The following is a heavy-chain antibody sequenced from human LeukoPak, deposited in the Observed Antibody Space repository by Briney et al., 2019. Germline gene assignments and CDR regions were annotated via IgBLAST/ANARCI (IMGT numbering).Heavy chain of an antibody. Sequence: GGSLRLSCAASGFTFDDYAMHWVRQAPGKGLEWVSLISWDGGSTYSADSVKGRFTISRDNSKNSLYLQMNSLRAEDTALYYCAKGFYGSSRSYMDVWGKGTTVTVSS. J-gene: IGHJ6*03. V-gene: IGHV3-43D*03. CDR3: AKGFYGSSRSYMDV. D-gene: IGHD3-10*01. CDR1: GFTFDDYA. CDR2: ISWDGGST.